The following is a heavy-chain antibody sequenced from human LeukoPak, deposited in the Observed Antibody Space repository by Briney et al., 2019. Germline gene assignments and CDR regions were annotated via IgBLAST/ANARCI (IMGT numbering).Heavy chain of an antibody. CDR1: GGTFSSYA. CDR3: ARSLPKEAFDI. J-gene: IGHJ3*02. Sequence: GASVKVSCKASGGTFSSYAISWVRQAPGQGLERMGRIIPILGIANYAQKVQGRVTITADKSTSTAYMELSSLRSEDTAVYYCARSLPKEAFDIWGQGTMVTVSS. V-gene: IGHV1-69*04. CDR2: IIPILGIA.